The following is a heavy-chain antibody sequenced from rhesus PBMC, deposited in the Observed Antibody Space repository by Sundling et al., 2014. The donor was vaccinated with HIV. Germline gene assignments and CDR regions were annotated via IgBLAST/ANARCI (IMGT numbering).Heavy chain of an antibody. D-gene: IGHD3-28*01. CDR1: GFTFHNYG. V-gene: IGHV3-136*01. J-gene: IGHJ1*01. CDR2: ISSAANYI. CDR3: TCGYYYFEF. Sequence: EVQLVESGGGLVQPGGSLRLSCATSGFTFHNYGMTWVRQAPGKGLEWVSSISSAANYIYYTDSVKGRFTISRDNAKNSVSLQMNSLRAEDTAVYYCTCGYYYFEFWGQGALVTVSS.